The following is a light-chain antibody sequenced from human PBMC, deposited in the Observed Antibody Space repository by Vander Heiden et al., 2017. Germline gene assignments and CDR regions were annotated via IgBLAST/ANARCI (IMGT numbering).Light chain of an antibody. CDR1: SSDVGGYNY. CDR3: SSYTSSSPWV. CDR2: DVS. J-gene: IGLJ3*02. V-gene: IGLV2-14*03. Sequence: QPALTQPAPVSGSPGQSITISCTGTSSDVGGYNYVSWYQQHPGKAPKLMIYDVSNRPSGVSNRFSGSKSGNTASLTISGLQAEDEADYYCSSYTSSSPWVFGGGTKLTVL.